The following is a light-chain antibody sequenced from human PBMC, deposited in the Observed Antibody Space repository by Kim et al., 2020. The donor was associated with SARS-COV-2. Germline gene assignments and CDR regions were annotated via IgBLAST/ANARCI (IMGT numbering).Light chain of an antibody. V-gene: IGKV3-20*01. CDR2: GAS. Sequence: EIVLTQSPGTLSLSPGERATLSCRASQSVSRNYLAWYQHKRGQAPRLLIYGASNRATGIPDRFIGSGSGTDFTLIISRLEPEDFAMYYCQQYGSSLRTFGQGTKLEI. J-gene: IGKJ1*01. CDR3: QQYGSSLRT. CDR1: QSVSRNY.